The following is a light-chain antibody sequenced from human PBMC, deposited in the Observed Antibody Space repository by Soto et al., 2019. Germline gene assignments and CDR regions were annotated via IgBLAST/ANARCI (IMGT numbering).Light chain of an antibody. CDR3: QQLKSYPRT. CDR2: GAS. J-gene: IGKJ3*01. CDR1: QGISSY. V-gene: IGKV1-9*01. Sequence: DIQLTQSPSFLSASVGDRVTITCRASQGISSYLAWYQQKPGKAPKLLIYGASTLQSGVPSRFSDSGSGTEFTLTISSLQPEDFATYYCQQLKSYPRTFGPGTKVDIK.